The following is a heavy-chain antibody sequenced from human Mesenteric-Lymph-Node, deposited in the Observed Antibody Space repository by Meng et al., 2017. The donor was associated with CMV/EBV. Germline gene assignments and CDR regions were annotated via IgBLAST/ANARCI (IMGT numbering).Heavy chain of an antibody. V-gene: IGHV3-30*04. CDR2: ISYDGSNK. CDR1: GFTFSSYA. Sequence: GESLKISCAASGFTFSSYAMHWVRQAPGKGLEWVAVISYDGSNKYYADSVKGRFTISRDNSKNTLYLQMNSLTADDTAIYYCARTDYWGQGTLVTVSS. J-gene: IGHJ4*02. CDR3: ARTDY.